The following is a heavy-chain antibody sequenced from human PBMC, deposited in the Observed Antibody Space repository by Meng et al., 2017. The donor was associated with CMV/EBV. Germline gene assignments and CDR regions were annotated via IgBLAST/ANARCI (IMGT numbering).Heavy chain of an antibody. CDR2: ISAYNGNT. D-gene: IGHD2-2*01. V-gene: IGHV1-18*03. CDR3: ARDKSVVGSYYHYYGMDV. Sequence: ASVKVSCKASGYTFTSYGISWVRQAPGQGLEWMGWISAYNGNTNYAQKLQGRVTMTTDTSTSTAYMELRSLRSDDMAVYYCARDKSVVGSYYHYYGMDVWGQGTTVTVSS. CDR1: GYTFTSYG. J-gene: IGHJ6*02.